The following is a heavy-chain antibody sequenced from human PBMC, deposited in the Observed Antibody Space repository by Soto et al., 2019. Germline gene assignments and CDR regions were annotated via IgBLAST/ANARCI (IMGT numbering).Heavy chain of an antibody. CDR3: ARVGEGRLYINAFDI. D-gene: IGHD3-16*01. J-gene: IGHJ3*02. V-gene: IGHV3-21*01. CDR1: GFTFSSYS. Sequence: GGSLRLSCAASGFTFSSYSMNWVRQAPGKGLEWVSSISSSSSYIYYADSVKGRFTISRDNAKNSLYLQMNSLRAEDTAVYYCARVGEGRLYINAFDIWGQGTMVTVSS. CDR2: ISSSSSYI.